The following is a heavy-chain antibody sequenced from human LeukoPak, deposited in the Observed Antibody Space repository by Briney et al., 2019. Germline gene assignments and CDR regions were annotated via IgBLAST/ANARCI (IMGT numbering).Heavy chain of an antibody. CDR3: ARDKDGDGYQDY. CDR2: INSDGSST. Sequence: PGGSLRLSCAASGFTFSSYWMHWVRQAPEKGLVWVSRINSDGSSTSYADSVKGRFTISRDNAKNTLDLQMNSLRAEDTAVYYCARDKDGDGYQDYWGQGTLVTVSS. V-gene: IGHV3-74*01. CDR1: GFTFSSYW. J-gene: IGHJ4*02. D-gene: IGHD5-12*01.